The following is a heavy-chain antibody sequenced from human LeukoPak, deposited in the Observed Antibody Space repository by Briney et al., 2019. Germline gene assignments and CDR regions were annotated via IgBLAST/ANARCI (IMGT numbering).Heavy chain of an antibody. Sequence: SETLSLTCTVSGGSISSYYWSWIRQPPGKGLGWIGYIYYSGSTNYNPSLKSRVTISVDTSKNQFSLKLSSVTAADTAVYYCARGRTVTKFDYWGQGTLVTVSS. V-gene: IGHV4-59*01. CDR2: IYYSGST. CDR1: GGSISSYY. D-gene: IGHD4-17*01. J-gene: IGHJ4*02. CDR3: ARGRTVTKFDY.